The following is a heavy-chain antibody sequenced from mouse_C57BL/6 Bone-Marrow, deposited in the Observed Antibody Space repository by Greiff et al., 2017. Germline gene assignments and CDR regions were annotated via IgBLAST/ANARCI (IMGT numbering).Heavy chain of an antibody. CDR2: ISYDGSN. Sequence: ESGPGLVKPSQSLSLTCSVTGYSITSGYYWNWIRQFPGNKLEWMGYISYDGSNNYNPSLKNRISITRDTSKNQFFLKLNSVTTEDTATYYGAKDSSCLFYAMDYWGQGTSVTVSS. CDR1: GYSITSGYY. D-gene: IGHD3-2*02. CDR3: AKDSSCLFYAMDY. V-gene: IGHV3-6*01. J-gene: IGHJ4*01.